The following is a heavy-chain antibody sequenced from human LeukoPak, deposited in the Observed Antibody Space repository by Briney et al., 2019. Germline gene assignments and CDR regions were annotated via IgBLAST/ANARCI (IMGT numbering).Heavy chain of an antibody. CDR1: GGSISSSSYY. D-gene: IGHD3-22*01. V-gene: IGHV4-39*01. J-gene: IGHJ4*02. CDR3: ARRSQAYYDRSGRRDY. CDR2: IYYSGST. Sequence: SETLSLTCTVSGGSISSSSYYWGWIRQPPGKGLEWIGSIYYSGSTYYNPSLKSRVAISVDTSKNQFSLKLSSVTAADTAVYYCARRSQAYYDRSGRRDYWGQGTLVTVSS.